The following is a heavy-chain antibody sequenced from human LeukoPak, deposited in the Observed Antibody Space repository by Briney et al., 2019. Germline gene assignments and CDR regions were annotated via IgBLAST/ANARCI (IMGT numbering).Heavy chain of an antibody. D-gene: IGHD3-10*01. CDR2: MNPNSGNT. V-gene: IGHV1-8*01. Sequence: GASVTLSFKASGYTFTIYDINWVRQAPGQGLEWMGWMNPNSGNTGYTQKFQGRVTMTRNTPISTAYMELSSLRSEDTAVYYCARGLSYYYGSGSYYNGGYYYYGMDVWGQGTTVTVSS. CDR3: ARGLSYYYGSGSYYNGGYYYYGMDV. CDR1: GYTFTIYD. J-gene: IGHJ6*02.